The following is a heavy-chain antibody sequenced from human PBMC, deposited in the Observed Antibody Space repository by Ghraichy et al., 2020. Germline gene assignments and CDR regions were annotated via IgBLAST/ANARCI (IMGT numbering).Heavy chain of an antibody. CDR3: ARDRMDIIVVPADYYYYAMDV. CDR2: ISSRSTYI. D-gene: IGHD2-2*03. V-gene: IGHV3-21*06. J-gene: IGHJ6*02. CDR1: GFTFSDYS. Sequence: GGSLRLSCAASGFTFSDYSVHWVRQAPGRGLEWVSSISSRSTYIYYADSVKGRFTISRDNAKNSLNLRISSLRAEDTGVYYCARDRMDIIVVPADYYYYAMDVWGHGTTVTVSS.